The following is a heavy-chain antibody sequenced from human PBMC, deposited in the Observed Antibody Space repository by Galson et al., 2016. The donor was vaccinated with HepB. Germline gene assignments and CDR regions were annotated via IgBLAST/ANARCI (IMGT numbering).Heavy chain of an antibody. V-gene: IGHV5-51*01. CDR2: IYPGDSDT. D-gene: IGHD3-9*01. Sequence: QSGAEVKKPGDSLKISCQASGYSLNTYFYGYWIGWLRQMPGKGLEWMGIIYPGDSDTKYSPSFQGQVTFSADKSITTAYLQWSSLKASDTAVYYCARQAIDWSLDYWGQGTLVTVSS. CDR3: ARQAIDWSLDY. J-gene: IGHJ4*02. CDR1: GYSLNTYFYGYW.